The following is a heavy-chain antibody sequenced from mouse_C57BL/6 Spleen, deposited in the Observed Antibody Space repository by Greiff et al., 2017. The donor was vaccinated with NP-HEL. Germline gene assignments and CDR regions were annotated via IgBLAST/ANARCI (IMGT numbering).Heavy chain of an antibody. Sequence: EVQLQQSGPELVKPGASVKISCKASGYSFTDYNMNWVKQSTGKSLEWIGVINPNYGATSYNQKFKGKATLTVDQSSSTAYVQLNSLTSEDSAGYYCARYYDGKGDGYYARDYWGQGTSVTVSS. D-gene: IGHD1-1*02. CDR3: ARYYDGKGDGYYARDY. CDR2: INPNYGAT. J-gene: IGHJ4*01. CDR1: GYSFTDYN. V-gene: IGHV1-39*01.